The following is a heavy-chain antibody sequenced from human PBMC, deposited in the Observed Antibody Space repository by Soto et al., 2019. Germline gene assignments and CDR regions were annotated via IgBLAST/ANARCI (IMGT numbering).Heavy chain of an antibody. J-gene: IGHJ5*02. Sequence: ASVKVSCKASGYTFTSFDINWLRQATGQGLEWMGWMNPNSGDTGYAQRFQGRVTMTRNTSISTAYMELSSLKSEDTAVYYCARAPSNYGRGTNWFDPWGQGTLVTVSS. CDR3: ARAPSNYGRGTNWFDP. D-gene: IGHD4-4*01. CDR1: GYTFTSFD. CDR2: MNPNSGDT. V-gene: IGHV1-8*01.